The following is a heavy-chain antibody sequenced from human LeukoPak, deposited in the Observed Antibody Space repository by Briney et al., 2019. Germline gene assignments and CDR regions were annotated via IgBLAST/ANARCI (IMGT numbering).Heavy chain of an antibody. CDR3: AKDTGQQLVGGDFDY. CDR1: GFTFDDYA. D-gene: IGHD6-13*01. Sequence: GRSLRLSCAASGFTFDDYAMHWVRQAPGNGLEWVSGISWNSGSIGYADSVKGRFTISRDNAKNSLYLQMNSLRAEDMALYYCAKDTGQQLVGGDFDYWGQGTLVTVSS. V-gene: IGHV3-9*03. CDR2: ISWNSGSI. J-gene: IGHJ4*02.